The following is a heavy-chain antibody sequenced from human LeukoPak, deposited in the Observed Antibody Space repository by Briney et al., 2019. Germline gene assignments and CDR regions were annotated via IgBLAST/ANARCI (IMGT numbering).Heavy chain of an antibody. D-gene: IGHD5-18*01. J-gene: IGHJ3*02. CDR2: IIPIFGTA. CDR3: ADFGGYSYGWNDAFDI. Sequence: ASVKVSCKASGGTFSSYAISWVRQAPGQGLEWMGGIIPIFGTANYAQKFQGRVTITADESTSTAYMELSSLRSEDTAVYYCADFGGYSYGWNDAFDIWGQGTMVTVSS. V-gene: IGHV1-69*13. CDR1: GGTFSSYA.